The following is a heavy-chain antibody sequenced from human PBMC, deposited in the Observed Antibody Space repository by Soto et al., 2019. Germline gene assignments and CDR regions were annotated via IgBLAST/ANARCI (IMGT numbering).Heavy chain of an antibody. J-gene: IGHJ6*03. D-gene: IGHD1-1*01. CDR1: GYSFSSYW. Sequence: GEXLKISCKGSGYSFSSYWIGWVRQMPGKVLEWMGIIYPGDSDTRYSPSFQGQVTISADKSISTAYLQWSSLKASDTAMYYCARLATGTESVYYYYMDVWGKGTTVTASS. CDR3: ARLATGTESVYYYYMDV. CDR2: IYPGDSDT. V-gene: IGHV5-51*01.